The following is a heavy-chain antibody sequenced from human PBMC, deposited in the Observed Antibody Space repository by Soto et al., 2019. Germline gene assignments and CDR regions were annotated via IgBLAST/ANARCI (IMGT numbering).Heavy chain of an antibody. V-gene: IGHV3-21*01. CDR3: ARGPPDSSLYFDY. D-gene: IGHD2-21*01. CDR2: ISSSSSYI. CDR1: GFTFSSYS. J-gene: IGHJ4*02. Sequence: PGGSLRLSCAASGFTFSSYSMNWVRQAPGKGLEWVSSISSSSSYIYYADSVKGRFTISRDNAKNSLYLQMNSLRAEDTAVYYCARGPPDSSLYFDYWGQGTLVTVSS.